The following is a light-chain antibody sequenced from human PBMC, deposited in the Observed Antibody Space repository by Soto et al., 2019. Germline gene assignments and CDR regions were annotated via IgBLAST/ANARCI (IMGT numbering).Light chain of an antibody. J-gene: IGKJ1*01. CDR3: QKYDSGPS. Sequence: GDRVPITCRPSRGIGNALAWYQKKPGTVTKLLIHSASTLQSGLPSRFSGSGSGTDLTLTISSLKPEDVASYYFQKYDSGPSFGHGTKV. CDR1: RGIGNA. V-gene: IGKV1-27*01. CDR2: SAS.